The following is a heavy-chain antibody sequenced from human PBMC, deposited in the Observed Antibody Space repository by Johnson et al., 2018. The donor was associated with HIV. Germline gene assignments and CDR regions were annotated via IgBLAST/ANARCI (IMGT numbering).Heavy chain of an antibody. D-gene: IGHD3-22*01. CDR3: ARDWGPRLGYYDSSGDYWAFDV. Sequence: QVQLVESGGGLIQPGGSLRLSCAASGFTFSSYGMHWVRQAPGKGLEWVAFIRYDGDITYYVDSVKGRFPISRDHAKNSLYLQMNSLRAEDTAVYYCARDWGPRLGYYDSSGDYWAFDVWGQGTMVTVSS. CDR1: GFTFSSYG. J-gene: IGHJ3*01. CDR2: IRYDGDIT. V-gene: IGHV3-30*02.